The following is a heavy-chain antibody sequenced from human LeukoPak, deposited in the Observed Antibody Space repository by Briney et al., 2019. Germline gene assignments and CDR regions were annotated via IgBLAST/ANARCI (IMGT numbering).Heavy chain of an antibody. D-gene: IGHD3-22*01. J-gene: IGHJ4*02. CDR2: ISGSGGRT. CDR3: AKRGVVIRVILVGFHKEAYYFDS. CDR1: GITLSNYG. Sequence: GGSLRLSCAVSGITLSNYGMSWVRQAPGKGLEWVAGISGSGGRTNYAASVKGRFTISRDNPKNTLYLQINSLRPEDTAVYFCAKRGVVIRVILVGFHKEAYYFDSRGQGALVTVSS. V-gene: IGHV3-23*01.